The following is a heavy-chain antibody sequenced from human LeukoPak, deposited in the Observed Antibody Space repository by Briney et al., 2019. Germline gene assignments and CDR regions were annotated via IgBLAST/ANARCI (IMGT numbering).Heavy chain of an antibody. CDR1: GFTFSSHA. CDR3: ARETAGGDFDY. V-gene: IGHV3-30-3*01. CDR2: ISYDGSSK. D-gene: IGHD2-21*01. Sequence: GRSLRLSCAASGFTFSSHAMHWVRQAPGKGLEWVAVISYDGSSKYYADSVKGRFTISRDNSKNTLYLQMNSLRAEDTAVYYCARETAGGDFDYWGQGTLVTVSS. J-gene: IGHJ4*02.